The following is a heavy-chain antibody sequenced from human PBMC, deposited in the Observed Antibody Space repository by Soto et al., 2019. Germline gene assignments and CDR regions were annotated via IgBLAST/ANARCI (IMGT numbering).Heavy chain of an antibody. Sequence: GGSLRLSCAASGFTFSNAWINWVRHAPGKGLEWVSAISGSGGSTYYADSVKGRFTISRDNSKNTLYLQMNSLRAEDTAVYYCAKSLPHWSLRANYFDSWAQGALLTISS. CDR1: GFTFSNAW. J-gene: IGHJ4*02. V-gene: IGHV3-23*01. D-gene: IGHD3-3*02. CDR2: ISGSGGST. CDR3: AKSLPHWSLRANYFDS.